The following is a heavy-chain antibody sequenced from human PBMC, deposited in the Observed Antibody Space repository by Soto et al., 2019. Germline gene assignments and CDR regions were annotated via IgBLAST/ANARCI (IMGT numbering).Heavy chain of an antibody. D-gene: IGHD2-2*02. Sequence: GGSLRLSCAASGFTFSNYAMSWVRQAPGKGLEWVSAISVGGDGTYYPDSVKGRFTISRDNSKNTLFLQMNSLRAEDTAVYYCVTAHSYTTRSGPDYWGQGTLVTVSS. CDR2: ISVGGDGT. CDR1: GFTFSNYA. J-gene: IGHJ4*02. V-gene: IGHV3-23*01. CDR3: VTAHSYTTRSGPDY.